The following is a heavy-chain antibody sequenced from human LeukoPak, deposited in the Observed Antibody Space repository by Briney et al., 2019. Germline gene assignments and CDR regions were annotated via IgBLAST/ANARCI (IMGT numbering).Heavy chain of an antibody. CDR3: ARVKYDILTGYSWAEFDY. D-gene: IGHD3-9*01. V-gene: IGHV4-39*07. J-gene: IGHJ4*02. CDR2: IYYSGST. CDR1: GGSISSSSYY. Sequence: SEILSLTCTVSGGSISSSSYYWGWIRQPPGKGLEWIGSIYYSGSTYYNPSLKSRVTISVDTSKNQFSLKLSSVTAADTAVYYCARVKYDILTGYSWAEFDYWGQGTLVTVSS.